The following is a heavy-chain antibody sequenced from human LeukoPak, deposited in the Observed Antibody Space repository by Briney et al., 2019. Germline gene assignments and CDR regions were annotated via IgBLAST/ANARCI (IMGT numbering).Heavy chain of an antibody. Sequence: ASVKVSCEASGYTFTGYYMHWVRQAPGQGLEWMGWINPNSGGTNYAQKFQGRVTMTRDTSISTAYMELSRLRSEDTAVYYCARGNSATYYYYYYMDVWGKGTTVTVSS. V-gene: IGHV1-2*02. CDR1: GYTFTGYY. D-gene: IGHD2-15*01. CDR3: ARGNSATYYYYYYMDV. CDR2: INPNSGGT. J-gene: IGHJ6*03.